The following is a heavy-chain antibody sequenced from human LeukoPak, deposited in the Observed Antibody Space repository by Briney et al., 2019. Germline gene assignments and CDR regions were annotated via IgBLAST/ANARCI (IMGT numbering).Heavy chain of an antibody. CDR2: ISGSGGST. CDR3: AKDSSGWYSEYFQH. J-gene: IGHJ1*01. Sequence: GGSLRLSYAASGFTFSSYAMSWVRQAPGKGLEWVSAISGSGGSTYYADSVKGRFTISRDNSKNTLYLQMNSLRAEDTAVYYCAKDSSGWYSEYFQHWGQGTLVTVSS. CDR1: GFTFSSYA. D-gene: IGHD6-19*01. V-gene: IGHV3-23*01.